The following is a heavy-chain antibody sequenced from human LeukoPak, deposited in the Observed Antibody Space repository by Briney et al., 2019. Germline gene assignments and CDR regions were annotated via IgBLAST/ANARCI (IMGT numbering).Heavy chain of an antibody. CDR1: GSSISSYY. D-gene: IGHD1-14*01. CDR3: AREPPDAHYYYYMDV. Sequence: SETLSLTCTVSGSSISSYYWSWIRQPPGKGREWIGYIYYSGSTNYNPSLKSRVTISVDTSKNQFSLKLTSVTAADTAVYYCAREPPDAHYYYYMDVWGKGTTVTVSS. V-gene: IGHV4-59*01. CDR2: IYYSGST. J-gene: IGHJ6*03.